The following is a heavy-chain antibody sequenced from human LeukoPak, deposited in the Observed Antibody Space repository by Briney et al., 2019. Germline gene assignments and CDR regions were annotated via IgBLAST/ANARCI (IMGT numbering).Heavy chain of an antibody. CDR3: ARDRTTRYSGSQRGYYFDY. Sequence: ASVKVSCKASGYTFTSYGISWVRQAPGQGLEWMGWISAYNGNTNYAQKLQGRVTMTTDTSTSTAYMELRSLRSDDTAVYYCARDRTTRYSGSQRGYYFDYWGQGTLVTVSS. J-gene: IGHJ4*02. V-gene: IGHV1-18*01. CDR1: GYTFTSYG. CDR2: ISAYNGNT. D-gene: IGHD1-26*01.